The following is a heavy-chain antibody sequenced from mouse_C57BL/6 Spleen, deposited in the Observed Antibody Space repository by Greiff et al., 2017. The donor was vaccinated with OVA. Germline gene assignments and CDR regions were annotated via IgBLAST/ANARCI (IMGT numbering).Heavy chain of an antibody. CDR1: GYTFTGYW. CDR3: AREGGPGSRAMDY. V-gene: IGHV1-9*01. Sequence: QVQLQQSGAELMKPGASVKLSCKATGYTFTGYWIEWVKQRPGHGLECLVELLPGRGRTNSNENFKGKATFTADTSSNTAYMQLSSLTTEDSAIYDGAREGGPGSRAMDYWGQGTSVTVSS. D-gene: IGHD1-1*01. J-gene: IGHJ4*01. CDR2: LLPGRGRT.